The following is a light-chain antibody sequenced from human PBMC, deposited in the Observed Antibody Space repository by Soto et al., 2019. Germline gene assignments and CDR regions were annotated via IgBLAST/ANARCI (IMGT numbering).Light chain of an antibody. Sequence: EIVLTQSPGTLSLSPGESATLSCRASQSISNNYLAWYQQKPGQAPRLLIYGASSRATGIPDRFSGSGSGTDFTLTISRLEPEDFAVYYCQQHGSSPVAFGQGTKVEIK. CDR1: QSISNNY. CDR3: QQHGSSPVA. J-gene: IGKJ1*01. V-gene: IGKV3-20*01. CDR2: GAS.